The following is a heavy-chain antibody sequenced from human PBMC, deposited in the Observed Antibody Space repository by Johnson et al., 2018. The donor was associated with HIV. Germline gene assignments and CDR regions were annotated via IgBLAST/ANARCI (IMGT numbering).Heavy chain of an antibody. D-gene: IGHD6-13*01. CDR3: AKGRYSSSWYLAGAFDI. V-gene: IGHV3-23*04. CDR2: ISGSGGST. Sequence: EQLVESGGGLVQPGGSLRLSCAASGFAFSSYAMTWVHQAPGKGLEWVSSISGSGGSTYYADSVKGQFTISRDNSKNTLYLQMSSLRAEDTAIYYCAKGRYSSSWYLAGAFDIWGQGTMVTVSS. CDR1: GFAFSSYA. J-gene: IGHJ3*02.